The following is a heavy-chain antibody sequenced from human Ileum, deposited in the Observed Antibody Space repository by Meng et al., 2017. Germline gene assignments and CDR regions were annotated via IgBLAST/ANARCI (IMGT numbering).Heavy chain of an antibody. CDR1: GGSISSDI. Sequence: HLQGPGPGLVMPSGALPPPRPASGGSISSDIWGWIRQPAGKGLEWIGRIYTSGSPNYNPSLKSRVTMSVDTSKNQFSLKLSSVTAADTAVYYCARDVVPTVTYYYNWFDPWGQGTLVTVSS. CDR2: IYTSGSP. J-gene: IGHJ5*02. V-gene: IGHV4-4*07. CDR3: ARDVVPTVTYYYNWFDP. D-gene: IGHD4-17*01.